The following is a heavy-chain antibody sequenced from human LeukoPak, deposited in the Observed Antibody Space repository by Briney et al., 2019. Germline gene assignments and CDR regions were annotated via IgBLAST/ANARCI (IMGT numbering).Heavy chain of an antibody. V-gene: IGHV4-39*07. J-gene: IGHJ4*02. CDR3: ARGFFGVVTQFDY. D-gene: IGHD3-3*01. CDR1: GGSISSSSYY. CDR2: IYYSGST. Sequence: PSETLSLTCTVSGGSISSSSYYWGWNRQPPGKGLEWIGSIYYSGSTYYNPSLKSRVTISVDTSKNQFSLKLSSVTAADTAVYYCARGFFGVVTQFDYWGQGTLVTVSS.